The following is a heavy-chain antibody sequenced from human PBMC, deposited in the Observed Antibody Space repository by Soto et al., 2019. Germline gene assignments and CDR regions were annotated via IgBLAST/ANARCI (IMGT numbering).Heavy chain of an antibody. CDR1: GYTFSSYW. CDR3: ARRWLGVLGL. V-gene: IGHV3-7*01. J-gene: IGHJ2*01. D-gene: IGHD2-8*01. Sequence: EVQLVESGGGLVQPGESLRLSCAASGYTFSSYWMSWVRQAPGKGLEWVANINQDGSEKYYLDSVKGRFTVPRDNAKNSLYLQMNSLRAEYTAVYYCARRWLGVLGLWGRGTLVTVSS. CDR2: INQDGSEK.